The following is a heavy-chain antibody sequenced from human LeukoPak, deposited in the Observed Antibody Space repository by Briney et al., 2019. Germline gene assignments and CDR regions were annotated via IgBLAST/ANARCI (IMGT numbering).Heavy chain of an antibody. Sequence: SGGSLRLSCAASGFTFSSYSMNWVRQAPGKGLEWVSFISSSSSYIYYADSVKGRFTISRDNAKNSLYLQMNSLRAEDTAVYYCARDLGVVVIAYFDYWGQGTLVTVSS. J-gene: IGHJ4*02. D-gene: IGHD3-22*01. V-gene: IGHV3-21*01. CDR2: ISSSSSYI. CDR1: GFTFSSYS. CDR3: ARDLGVVVIAYFDY.